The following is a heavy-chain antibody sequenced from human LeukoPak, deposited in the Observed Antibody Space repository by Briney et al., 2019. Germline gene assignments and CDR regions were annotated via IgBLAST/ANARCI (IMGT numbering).Heavy chain of an antibody. Sequence: SVKVSCKASGGTFSSYAISWVRQAPGQGLEWMGGIIPTFGTANYAQKFQGRVTITADESTSTAYMELSSLRSEDTAVYYCARGRYYYDSSGYWSAFDIWGQGTMVTVSS. J-gene: IGHJ3*02. CDR3: ARGRYYYDSSGYWSAFDI. V-gene: IGHV1-69*13. CDR2: IIPTFGTA. CDR1: GGTFSSYA. D-gene: IGHD3-22*01.